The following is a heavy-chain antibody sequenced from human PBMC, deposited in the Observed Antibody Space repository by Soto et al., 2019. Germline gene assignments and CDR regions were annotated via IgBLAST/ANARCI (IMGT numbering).Heavy chain of an antibody. CDR1: GYTFTSYD. J-gene: IGHJ6*03. CDR2: MNPNSGNT. CDR3: ARGRGNYDFWSGYTKSPYYYYMDV. V-gene: IGHV1-8*01. Sequence: ASVKVSCKASGYTFTSYDINWVRQATGQGLEWMGWMNPNSGNTGYAQKFQGRVTMTRNTSISTAYMELSSLRSEDTAVYYCARGRGNYDFWSGYTKSPYYYYMDVWGKGTTVTVSS. D-gene: IGHD3-3*01.